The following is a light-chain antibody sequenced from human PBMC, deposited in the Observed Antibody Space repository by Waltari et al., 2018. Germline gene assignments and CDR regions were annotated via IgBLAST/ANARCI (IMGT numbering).Light chain of an antibody. J-gene: IGLJ3*02. CDR3: SSYGGNDNLV. V-gene: IGLV2-8*01. CDR1: RSAVGGYNF. Sequence: QSALTQPPSASGSPGQSVTISCTGTRSAVGGYNFVSRYQQHPGKAPKVMIYEVSKRPSGVPDRFSGSKSGNTASLTVSGVQGEDEADYYCSSYGGNDNLVFGGGTKLTVL. CDR2: EVS.